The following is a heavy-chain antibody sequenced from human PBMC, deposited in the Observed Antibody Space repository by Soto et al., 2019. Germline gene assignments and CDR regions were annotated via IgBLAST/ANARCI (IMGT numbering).Heavy chain of an antibody. J-gene: IGHJ4*02. V-gene: IGHV4-39*01. CDR1: CGAISFSDYY. Sequence: LSLTSAFSCGAISFSDYYWGWLRQSPGRGPEWIGSVFYTGFTSYNPSLESRVSVRVDTSKNQFSLKVSAVTAAETAVYYCASSQKGYNWNYFDHWGQGAMVTGSS. CDR2: VFYTGFT. D-gene: IGHD1-20*01. CDR3: ASSQKGYNWNYFDH.